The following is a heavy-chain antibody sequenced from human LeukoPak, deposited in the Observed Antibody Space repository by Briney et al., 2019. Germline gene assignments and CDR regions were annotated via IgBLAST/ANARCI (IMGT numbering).Heavy chain of an antibody. J-gene: IGHJ4*02. V-gene: IGHV3-20*04. CDR3: ARGSTMVSDY. CDR1: GFTFDDYG. Sequence: GGSLRLSCAASGFTFDDYGMSWVRQVAGQGLEWVSGIYWNDASTGYAASVNGRFTISKDNAKKSQYLLMNMIGDEATAYYYGARGSTMVSDYWGQGTLVTVSS. D-gene: IGHD3-10*01. CDR2: IYWNDAST.